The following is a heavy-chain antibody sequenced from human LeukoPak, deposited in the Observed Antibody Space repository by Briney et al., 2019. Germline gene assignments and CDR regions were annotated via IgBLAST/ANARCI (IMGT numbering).Heavy chain of an antibody. CDR2: INWNGGST. CDR1: GFTFDDYG. Sequence: GGSLRLSCAASGFTFDDYGMSWVRQAPGKGLEWVSGINWNGGSTGYADSVKGRFTISRDNAKNSLYLQMNSLRAEDTALYYCARGGGDSSSWHFDYWGQGTLVTVSS. J-gene: IGHJ4*02. D-gene: IGHD6-13*01. V-gene: IGHV3-20*04. CDR3: ARGGGDSSSWHFDY.